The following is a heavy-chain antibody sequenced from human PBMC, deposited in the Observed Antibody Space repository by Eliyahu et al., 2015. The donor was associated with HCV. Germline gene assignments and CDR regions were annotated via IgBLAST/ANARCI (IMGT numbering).Heavy chain of an antibody. CDR3: ARDPKLVTMVRGVIIIGMDV. CDR2: IWYDGSNK. J-gene: IGHJ6*02. CDR1: GFTFSSYG. D-gene: IGHD3-10*01. Sequence: QVQLVESGGGVVQPGRSLRLSCAASGFTFSSYGMHWVRQAPGKGLEWVAVIWYDGSNKYYADSVKGRFTISRDNSKNTLYLQMNSLRAEDTAVYYCARDPKLVTMVRGVIIIGMDVWGQGTTVTVSS. V-gene: IGHV3-33*01.